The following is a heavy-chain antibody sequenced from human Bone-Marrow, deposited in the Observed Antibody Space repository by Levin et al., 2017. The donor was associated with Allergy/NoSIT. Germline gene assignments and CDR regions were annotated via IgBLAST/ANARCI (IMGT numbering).Heavy chain of an antibody. D-gene: IGHD2-21*01. V-gene: IGHV4-59*11. Sequence: SQTLSLTCTVSGGSISGHHWSWIRQPPGKALEWIGNIHYSGTTKYNPSLKSRVTISVDTSKNQFSLKLSSVTAADTAVYYCGRDRSIKNQDGDFWYYGMDGWGQGTTVSVSS. J-gene: IGHJ6*02. CDR1: GGSISGHH. CDR2: IHYSGTT. CDR3: GRDRSIKNQDGDFWYYGMDG.